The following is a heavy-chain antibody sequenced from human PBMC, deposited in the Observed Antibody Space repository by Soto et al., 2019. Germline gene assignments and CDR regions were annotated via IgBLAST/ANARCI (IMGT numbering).Heavy chain of an antibody. CDR1: GGTFSSYA. J-gene: IGHJ4*02. V-gene: IGHV1-69*13. Sequence: SVKVSCKASGGTFSSYAISWVRQAPGQGLEWMGGIIPIFGTANYAQKFQGRVTITADESTSTAYMELSSLRSEDTAVYYCARGGSAFEYSSSFDYWGQGTLVTVSS. D-gene: IGHD6-6*01. CDR2: IIPIFGTA. CDR3: ARGGSAFEYSSSFDY.